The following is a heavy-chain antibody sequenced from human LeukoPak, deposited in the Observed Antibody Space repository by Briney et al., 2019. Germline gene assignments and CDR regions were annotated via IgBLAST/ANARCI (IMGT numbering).Heavy chain of an antibody. J-gene: IGHJ4*02. D-gene: IGHD3-3*01. V-gene: IGHV3-23*01. Sequence: GGSLRLSCATSGFTFSSYAMSWVRQAPGKGLEWVSAISGSGGTTYYADSVKGRFTISRDNSKNTLYLQVNSLRAEDTAVYYCAKYNYDFWSGYPHYFDYWGQGTLVTVSS. CDR3: AKYNYDFWSGYPHYFDY. CDR1: GFTFSSYA. CDR2: ISGSGGTT.